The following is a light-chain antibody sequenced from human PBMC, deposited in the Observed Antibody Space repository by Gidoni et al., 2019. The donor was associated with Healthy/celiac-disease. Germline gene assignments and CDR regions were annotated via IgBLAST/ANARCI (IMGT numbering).Light chain of an antibody. CDR2: AAS. Sequence: DIQMTQSPSSLSASVGDRVTITFRASQGISNYLAWYQQKPGKVPKLLLYAASTLQSGVPSRFSGSGSGTDFTLTISSLQPEDVATYYCQKYNSALTLTFGGGTKVEIK. V-gene: IGKV1-27*01. CDR1: QGISNY. CDR3: QKYNSALTLT. J-gene: IGKJ4*01.